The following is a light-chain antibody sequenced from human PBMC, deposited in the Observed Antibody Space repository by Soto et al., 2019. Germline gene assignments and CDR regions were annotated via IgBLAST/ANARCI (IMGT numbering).Light chain of an antibody. CDR3: SSYTTSSTYV. CDR2: DVS. CDR1: ISDVGGYDY. V-gene: IGLV2-14*03. J-gene: IGLJ1*01. Sequence: QSALTQPASVSGSPGQSITISRTGTISDVGGYDYVSWYQQHPGKAPKLMIYDVSNRPSGVSNRFSGSKSGNTASLTISGLQAEDEADFYCSSYTTSSTYVFGTGTKLTVL.